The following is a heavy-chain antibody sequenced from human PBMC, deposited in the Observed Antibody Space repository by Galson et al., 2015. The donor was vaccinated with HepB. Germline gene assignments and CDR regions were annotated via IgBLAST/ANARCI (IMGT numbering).Heavy chain of an antibody. J-gene: IGHJ4*02. CDR1: GFTFTTYY. D-gene: IGHD5-24*01. Sequence: SVKASCKASGFTFTTYYMHWVRQAPGQGLEWMGIINPSAGNTGYAQEFQGRVSMTRDTSTRTVYMDLSSLRSEDTAVYYCAREPRDGYRFDYWGQGTLVTVSS. CDR2: INPSAGNT. V-gene: IGHV1-46*03. CDR3: AREPRDGYRFDY.